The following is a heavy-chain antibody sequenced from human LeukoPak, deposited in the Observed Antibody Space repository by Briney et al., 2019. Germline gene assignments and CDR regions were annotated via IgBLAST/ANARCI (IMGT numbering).Heavy chain of an antibody. CDR2: ISSSSSYI. V-gene: IGHV3-21*01. CDR3: ASLTAVYGDPYYFDY. J-gene: IGHJ4*02. CDR1: GFIFSSYS. D-gene: IGHD4-17*01. Sequence: GRSLRLSCAASGFIFSSYSMNWVRQTPGKGLEWVSSISSSSSYIYYADSVKGRFTISRDNAKNSLYLQMNSLRAEDTAVYYCASLTAVYGDPYYFDYWGQGTLVTVSS.